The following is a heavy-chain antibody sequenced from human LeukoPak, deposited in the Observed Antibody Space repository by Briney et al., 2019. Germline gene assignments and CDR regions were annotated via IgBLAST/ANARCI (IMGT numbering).Heavy chain of an antibody. Sequence: SETLSLTCTVSGGSISGYYWSWIRQPPGKGLEWIGYIYSSGSTKYNPSLKSRVTISVDATENRLSLEVTSLTAADTAVYYCARTSPDYYYGMDVWGRGTTVIVSS. V-gene: IGHV4-59*01. CDR1: GGSISGYY. CDR2: IYSSGST. J-gene: IGHJ6*02. CDR3: ARTSPDYYYGMDV.